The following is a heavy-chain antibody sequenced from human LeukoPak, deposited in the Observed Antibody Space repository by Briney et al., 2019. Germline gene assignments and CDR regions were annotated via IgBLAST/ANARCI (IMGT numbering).Heavy chain of an antibody. CDR1: GYSFTSYW. Sequence: GESLKISCKGSGYSFTSYWIGWVRQMPGKGLEWMGIIYPGDSDTRYSPSFQGQVTISADKSISTAYLQWSSLKASDTAMYYCARRSSSWYEGGSMDYYYYGMDVWGQGTTVTVSS. CDR3: ARRSSSWYEGGSMDYYYYGMDV. J-gene: IGHJ6*02. D-gene: IGHD6-13*01. V-gene: IGHV5-51*01. CDR2: IYPGDSDT.